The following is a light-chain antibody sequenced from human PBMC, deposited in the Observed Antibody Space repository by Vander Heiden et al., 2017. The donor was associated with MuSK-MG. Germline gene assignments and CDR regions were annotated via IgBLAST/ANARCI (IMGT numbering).Light chain of an antibody. J-gene: IGKJ1*01. CDR2: AAS. CDR3: QQLNSYPRT. V-gene: IGKV1-9*01. CDR1: QGISSY. Sequence: DIPLTQSPSFLSASVGDRVTITCRASQGISSYLAWYQQKPGKAPKLLIYAASTWQSGVPARFSGSGSGTEFTLTISSLQPEDVATYYCQQLNSYPRTFGQGTKVEIK.